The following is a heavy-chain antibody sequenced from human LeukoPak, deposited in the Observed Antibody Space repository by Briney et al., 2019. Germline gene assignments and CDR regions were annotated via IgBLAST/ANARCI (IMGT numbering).Heavy chain of an antibody. J-gene: IGHJ4*02. CDR3: ARGGGKCSGYDFDS. CDR2: IAYDGSDK. CDR1: GFVFSDYA. Sequence: GGSLRLSCAASGFVFSDYAIHWVRQAPGKGLEWVALIAYDGSDKYYADSVKGRFTISRDNSKNTLFVQMNRLRAEDTAVYYCARGGGKCSGYDFDSWGQGTLVTVSS. V-gene: IGHV3-30*04. D-gene: IGHD5-12*01.